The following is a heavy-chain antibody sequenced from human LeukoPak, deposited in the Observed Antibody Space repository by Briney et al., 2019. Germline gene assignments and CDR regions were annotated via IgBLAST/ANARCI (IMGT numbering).Heavy chain of an antibody. CDR1: GFTFSSYS. CDR2: ISSSSSYI. J-gene: IGHJ4*02. Sequence: GSLRLSRAASGFTFSSYSMNWVRQAPGKGLEWVSSISSSSSYIYYADSVKGRFTISRDNAKNSLYLQMNSLRAEDTAVYYCARSVDTTMVTGYWGQGTLVTVSS. V-gene: IGHV3-21*01. CDR3: ARSVDTTMVTGY. D-gene: IGHD5-18*01.